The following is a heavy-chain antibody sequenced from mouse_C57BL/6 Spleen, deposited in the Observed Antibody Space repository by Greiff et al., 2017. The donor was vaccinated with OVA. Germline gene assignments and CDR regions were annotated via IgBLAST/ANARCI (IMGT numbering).Heavy chain of an antibody. V-gene: IGHV1-69*01. CDR2: IDPSDSYT. CDR1: GYTFTSYW. J-gene: IGHJ3*01. Sequence: QVQLQQPGAELVMPGASVKLFCKASGYTFTSYWMHWVKQRPGQGLEWIGEIDPSDSYTNYNQKFKGKSTLTVDKSSSTAYMQLSSLTSEDSAVYCCAGGAWFAYWGQGTLVTVSA. CDR3: AGGAWFAY.